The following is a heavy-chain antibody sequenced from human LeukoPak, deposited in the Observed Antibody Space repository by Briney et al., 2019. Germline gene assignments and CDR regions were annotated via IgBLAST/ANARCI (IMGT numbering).Heavy chain of an antibody. D-gene: IGHD1-1*01. CDR3: ARIRTGTTVGRVAWFDP. CDR1: GYTFTGYY. J-gene: IGHJ5*02. V-gene: IGHV1-2*02. CDR2: INRNSGGT. Sequence: GAAVKDSCKASGYTFTGYYMHAVRQAPGQRREWMGWINRNSGGTNYAQKLQGRVTMTRDTSISTAYMELSRLRSDDTAVYYCARIRTGTTVGRVAWFDPWGQGTLVTVSS.